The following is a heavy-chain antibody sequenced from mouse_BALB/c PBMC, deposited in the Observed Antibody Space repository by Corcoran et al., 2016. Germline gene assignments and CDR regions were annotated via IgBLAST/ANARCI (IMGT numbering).Heavy chain of an antibody. CDR3: ARGSLGFYAMDY. Sequence: EVQLQQSGPELGKPGASVKISCKASGYSFTGYNMYWVKQSHRKSLEWIGYIDPYNGGTSYNQKSKGKATLTVDKSSSTAYMHLNSLTSEDSAIYYCARGSLGFYAMDYWGQGTSVTVSS. D-gene: IGHD6-2*01. CDR1: GYSFTGYN. CDR2: IDPYNGGT. V-gene: IGHV1S135*01. J-gene: IGHJ4*01.